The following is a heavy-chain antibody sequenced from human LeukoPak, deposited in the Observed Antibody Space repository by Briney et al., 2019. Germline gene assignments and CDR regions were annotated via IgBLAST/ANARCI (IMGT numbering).Heavy chain of an antibody. D-gene: IGHD2-2*01. V-gene: IGHV4-4*07. CDR3: ARGTVPVAPIGYYYYYMAV. Sequence: SETLSLTCTVSGGSISSYYWNWIRQPAGKGLEWIGRIYISGSTSYNPSLKRRVTMSVDTSKNQFSLKLSSVTAADTAVYYSARGTVPVAPIGYYYYYMAVWGKGTTVTVSS. J-gene: IGHJ6*03. CDR2: IYISGST. CDR1: GGSISSYY.